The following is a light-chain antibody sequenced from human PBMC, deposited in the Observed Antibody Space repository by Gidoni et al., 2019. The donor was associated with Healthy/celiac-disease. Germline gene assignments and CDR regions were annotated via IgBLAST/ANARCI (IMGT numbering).Light chain of an antibody. Sequence: ELVLTQSPGTLSLSRGERATLSCRASQSVSSTYLAWYQQKPGQAPRLLIYGASSRATGIPDRFSGSGSGTDFTLTISRLEPEDFAVYYCQQYGSSPWTFGQGTKVEIK. CDR2: GAS. V-gene: IGKV3-20*01. CDR3: QQYGSSPWT. CDR1: QSVSSTY. J-gene: IGKJ1*01.